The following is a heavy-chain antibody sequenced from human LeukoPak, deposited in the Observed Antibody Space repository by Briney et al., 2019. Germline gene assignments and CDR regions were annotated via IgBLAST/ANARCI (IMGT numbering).Heavy chain of an antibody. CDR3: AKQLGYCSDGSCYFPY. D-gene: IGHD2-15*01. J-gene: IGHJ4*02. CDR1: GFTFSSYA. CDR2: ISGGGGST. Sequence: GGSLRLSCAASGFTFSSYAMSWVRQAPGKGLEWVSAISGGGGSTYYADSVKDRFTISRDNSKSTLCLQMNSLRAEDTAVYYCAKQLGYCSDGSCYFPYWGQGTLVTVSS. V-gene: IGHV3-23*01.